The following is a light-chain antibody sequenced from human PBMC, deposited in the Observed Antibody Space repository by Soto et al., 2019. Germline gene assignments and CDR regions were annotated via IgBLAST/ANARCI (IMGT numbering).Light chain of an antibody. CDR1: QSVTSTY. J-gene: IGKJ1*01. CDR3: QQYGSSPTT. V-gene: IGKV3-20*01. Sequence: EVVLTQSPGTLSLCPGERATLSCRASQSVTSTYLAWWQQKPGQAPGLLIYGASRRATGIPDRFSGSGSGTDFTLTISRLEPEDFAVYFCQQYGSSPTTFGQGTKVDIK. CDR2: GAS.